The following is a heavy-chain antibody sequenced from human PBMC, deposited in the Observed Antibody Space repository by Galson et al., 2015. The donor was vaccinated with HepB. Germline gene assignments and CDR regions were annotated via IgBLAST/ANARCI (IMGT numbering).Heavy chain of an antibody. D-gene: IGHD3-10*01. CDR1: GYTFTGYY. V-gene: IGHV1-2*06. J-gene: IGHJ4*02. Sequence: SVQVSCKASGYTFTGYYMHWVRQAPGQGLEWVGRINPNSGGTNHAQKFQGRVTMTSDTSISTAYMELSRLRSDDTAVFYCARDLGTVYGSGSYYLDYWGQGTLVTVSS. CDR3: ARDLGTVYGSGSYYLDY. CDR2: INPNSGGT.